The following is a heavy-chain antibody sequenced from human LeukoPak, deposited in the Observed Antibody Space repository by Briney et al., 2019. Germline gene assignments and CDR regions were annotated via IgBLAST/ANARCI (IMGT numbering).Heavy chain of an antibody. CDR3: ARGVLGIWGSYRDYFDY. D-gene: IGHD3-16*02. Sequence: GGSLRLSCAASGFTFSSYAMSWVRQAPGKGLEWVSAISGSAGSTYYADSVKGRFTISRDNSKNTLYLQLNSPRAEDTAVYYCARGVLGIWGSYRDYFDYWGQGTLVTVSS. J-gene: IGHJ4*02. CDR1: GFTFSSYA. V-gene: IGHV3-23*01. CDR2: ISGSAGST.